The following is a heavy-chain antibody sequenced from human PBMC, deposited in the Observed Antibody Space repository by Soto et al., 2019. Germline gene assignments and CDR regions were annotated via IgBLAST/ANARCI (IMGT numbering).Heavy chain of an antibody. CDR2: ISAYNGNT. J-gene: IGHJ3*02. CDR3: ARDRGYCSGGSCYLYYLPDAFEI. V-gene: IGHV1-18*01. CDR1: GYTFTSYG. D-gene: IGHD2-15*01. Sequence: GASVKVSCKASGYTFTSYGINWVRQAPGQGLEWMGWISAYNGNTNYAQKLQGRVTMTTDTSTSTAYMELRSLRSDDTAVYYCARDRGYCSGGSCYLYYLPDAFEIWGQGTMVTVSS.